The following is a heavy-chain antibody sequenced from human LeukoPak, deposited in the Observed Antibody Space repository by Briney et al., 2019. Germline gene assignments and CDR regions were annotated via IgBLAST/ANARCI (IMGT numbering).Heavy chain of an antibody. CDR2: IYATGST. CDR1: GGSISSGSYY. J-gene: IGHJ5*02. V-gene: IGHV4-61*02. D-gene: IGHD4-23*01. CDR3: ARDYGGSEPNNWFDP. Sequence: SQTLSLTCTVSGGSISSGSYYWSWIRQPAGKGLEWIGRIYATGSTNYNPSLKSRVTISVDTSKSQFSLKLSSVTAADTAVYYCARDYGGSEPNNWFDPWGQGTLVTVSS.